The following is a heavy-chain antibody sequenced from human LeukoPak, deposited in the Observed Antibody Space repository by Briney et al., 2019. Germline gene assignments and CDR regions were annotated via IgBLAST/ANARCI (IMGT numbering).Heavy chain of an antibody. CDR1: GGSFSGYY. J-gene: IGHJ3*02. D-gene: IGHD3-22*01. V-gene: IGHV4-34*01. Sequence: SETLSLTCAVYGGSFSGYYWSWIRQPPGKGLEWIGEINHSGSTNYNPSLKSRVTISVDTSKNQFSLKLSSVTAADTAVYYCARYYYGSSGYYYNAFDIWGQGTMVTVSS. CDR3: ARYYYGSSGYYYNAFDI. CDR2: INHSGST.